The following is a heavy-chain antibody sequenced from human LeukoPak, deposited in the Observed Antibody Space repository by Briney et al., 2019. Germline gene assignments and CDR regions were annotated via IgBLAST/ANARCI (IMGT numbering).Heavy chain of an antibody. J-gene: IGHJ4*02. CDR1: GFTFSSYS. CDR2: ISSSSSYI. Sequence: GGSLRLSCAASGFTFSSYSMNWVRQAPGKGLEWVSSISSSSSYIYYTDSVKGRFTISRDNAKNSLYLQMNSLRAEDTAVYYCARAPGLPLFDYWGQGTLVTVSS. V-gene: IGHV3-21*01. CDR3: ARAPGLPLFDY.